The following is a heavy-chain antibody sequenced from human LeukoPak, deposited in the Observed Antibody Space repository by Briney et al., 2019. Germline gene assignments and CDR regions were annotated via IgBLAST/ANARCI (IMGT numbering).Heavy chain of an antibody. CDR3: ARGLEVAGTSH. CDR1: GGSFSGYY. V-gene: IGHV4-34*01. CDR2: INHSGST. Sequence: SETLSLTCAVYGGSFSGYYWSWIRQPPGKGLEWIGEINHSGSTNYNPSLKSRVTISVDTSKNQFSLKLSSVTAADTAVYYCARGLEVAGTSHWGQGTLVTVSS. J-gene: IGHJ4*02. D-gene: IGHD6-19*01.